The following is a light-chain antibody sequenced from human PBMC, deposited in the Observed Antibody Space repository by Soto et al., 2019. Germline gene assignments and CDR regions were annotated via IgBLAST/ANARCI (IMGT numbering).Light chain of an antibody. J-gene: IGKJ1*01. CDR3: QQDSNFWT. V-gene: IGKV1-5*03. CDR2: KAS. Sequence: DIQMTQSPSTLSASVGDRVTITCRASQTISSSLAWYQQKPGKAPNLLIYKASSLESGVPSRFSGSGSGTEFTLTISSVQPEDFATYYCQQDSNFWTFGQGTKVEIK. CDR1: QTISSS.